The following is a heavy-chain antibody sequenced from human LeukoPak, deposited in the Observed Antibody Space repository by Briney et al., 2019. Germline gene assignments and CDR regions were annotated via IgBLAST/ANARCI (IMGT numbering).Heavy chain of an antibody. Sequence: SVKVSCKASGGTFSNYAISWVRQAPGQGPEWMGAIVPIIGRANYAQRFQGRVTIIADESTSTVYMELSSLTSEDTAVYYCARARHSYHDSSGYYYAFDYWGQGTLVTVSS. V-gene: IGHV1-69*13. J-gene: IGHJ4*02. CDR1: GGTFSNYA. CDR2: IVPIIGRA. CDR3: ARARHSYHDSSGYYYAFDY. D-gene: IGHD3-22*01.